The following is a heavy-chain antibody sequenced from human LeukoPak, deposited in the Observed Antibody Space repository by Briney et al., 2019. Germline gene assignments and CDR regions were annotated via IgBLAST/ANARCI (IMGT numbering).Heavy chain of an antibody. CDR2: IRSKAYGETA. CDR3: TRDRGAYNLYDY. D-gene: IGHD1-1*01. J-gene: IGHJ4*02. CDR1: GFTFGDYA. V-gene: IGHV3-49*03. Sequence: GRSLRLSCTASGFTFGDYAMSWIRQAPGKGLEWVGFIRSKAYGETADYAASVKGRFTISRDDSKAIAYLLMNSLKTEDTAVYHCTRDRGAYNLYDYWGQGTLVTVSS.